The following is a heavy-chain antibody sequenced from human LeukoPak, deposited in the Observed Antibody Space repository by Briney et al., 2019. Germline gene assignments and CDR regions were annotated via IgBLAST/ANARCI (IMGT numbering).Heavy chain of an antibody. J-gene: IGHJ6*02. Sequence: PGRSLRLSCAASGFTFSSYAMHWVRQAPGKGLEWVAVISYDGSNKYYADSVKGRFTISRDNSKNTPYLQMNSLRAEDTAVYYCARGGMDYYDSSGPPPGQTYYYYGMDVWGQGTTVTVSS. CDR2: ISYDGSNK. V-gene: IGHV3-30-3*01. CDR3: ARGGMDYYDSSGPPPGQTYYYYGMDV. D-gene: IGHD3-22*01. CDR1: GFTFSSYA.